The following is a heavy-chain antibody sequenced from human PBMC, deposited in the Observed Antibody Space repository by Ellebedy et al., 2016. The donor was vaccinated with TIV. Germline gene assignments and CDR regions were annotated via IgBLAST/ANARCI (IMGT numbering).Heavy chain of an antibody. CDR2: FDPEDGET. J-gene: IGHJ4*02. CDR1: GYTLPELS. CDR3: ATDASIAALGGFDY. V-gene: IGHV1-24*01. Sequence: ASVKVSXKVSGYTLPELSMHWVRQAPGKGLEWMGGFDPEDGETIYAQKFQGRVTMTEDTSTDTAYMELSSLRSEDTAVYYCATDASIAALGGFDYWGQGTLVTVSS. D-gene: IGHD6-6*01.